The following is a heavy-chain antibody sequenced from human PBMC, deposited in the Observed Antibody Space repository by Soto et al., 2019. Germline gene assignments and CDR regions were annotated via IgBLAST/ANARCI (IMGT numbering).Heavy chain of an antibody. J-gene: IGHJ6*03. V-gene: IGHV4-59*08. Sequence: SETLSLTCTVSGGSISSYYWSWIRQRPGKGLEWIGYIYYSGSTNYNPSLKSRVTISVDTSKNQFSLKLSSVTAADTAVYYCARLRPDIVVVPAAYYYYMDVWGKRTTVTVSS. CDR1: GGSISSYY. D-gene: IGHD2-2*01. CDR2: IYYSGST. CDR3: ARLRPDIVVVPAAYYYYMDV.